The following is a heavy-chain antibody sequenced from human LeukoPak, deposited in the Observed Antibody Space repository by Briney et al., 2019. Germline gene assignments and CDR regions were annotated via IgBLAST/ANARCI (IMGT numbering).Heavy chain of an antibody. CDR2: IYYSGST. CDR3: AREQLGLIDHWFDP. V-gene: IGHV4-59*01. D-gene: IGHD7-27*01. J-gene: IGHJ5*02. Sequence: SETLFLTCTVSGGSISSYYWSWIRQPPGKGQEWIGYIYYSGSTNYNPSLKSRVTISVDTSKNQFSLKLSSVTAADTAVHYCAREQLGLIDHWFDPWGQGTLVTVSS. CDR1: GGSISSYY.